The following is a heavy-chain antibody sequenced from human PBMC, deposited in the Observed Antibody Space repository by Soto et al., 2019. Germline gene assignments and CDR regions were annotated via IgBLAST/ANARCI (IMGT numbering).Heavy chain of an antibody. CDR1: GGTFSSYA. Sequence: SVKVSCKASGGTFSSYAISWVRQAPGQGLEWMGGIIPIFGTANYAQKFQGRVTITADESTSTAYMELSSLRSEDTAVYYCVAGDYYYDSSGYYENYYYGMDVWGQGTTVTVSS. CDR2: IIPIFGTA. CDR3: VAGDYYYDSSGYYENYYYGMDV. J-gene: IGHJ6*02. V-gene: IGHV1-69*13. D-gene: IGHD3-22*01.